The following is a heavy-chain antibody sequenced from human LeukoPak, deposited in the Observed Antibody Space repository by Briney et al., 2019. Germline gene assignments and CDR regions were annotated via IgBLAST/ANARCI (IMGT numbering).Heavy chain of an antibody. D-gene: IGHD4-11*01. Sequence: GRSLRLSCAASGFTFSSYGMHWVRQAPGKGLEWVAVIWYDGSNKYYADSVKGRFTISRDNSKNTLYLQMNSLRAEDTAVYYCARDQRWVLPLTTVIQIPSYYFDYWGQGTLVTVSS. CDR3: ARDQRWVLPLTTVIQIPSYYFDY. CDR2: IWYDGSNK. V-gene: IGHV3-33*01. CDR1: GFTFSSYG. J-gene: IGHJ4*02.